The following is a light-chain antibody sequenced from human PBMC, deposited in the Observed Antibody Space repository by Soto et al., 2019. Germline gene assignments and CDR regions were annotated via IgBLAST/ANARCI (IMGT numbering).Light chain of an antibody. CDR1: SGDVGSYNF. CDR3: CSYAGTSTPYV. V-gene: IGLV2-23*02. Sequence: QPASVSGSPGQSITISCTGTSGDVGSYNFVSWYQQHPGKAPKLMIYEVSKRPSGVSNRFSGSKSGNTASLTISGLQAEDGADYYCCSYAGTSTPYVFGTGTKLTVL. J-gene: IGLJ1*01. CDR2: EVS.